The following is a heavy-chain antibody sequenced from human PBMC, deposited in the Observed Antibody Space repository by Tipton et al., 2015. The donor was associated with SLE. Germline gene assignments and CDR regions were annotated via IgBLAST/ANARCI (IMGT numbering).Heavy chain of an antibody. D-gene: IGHD2-2*01. V-gene: IGHV4-31*03. J-gene: IGHJ4*02. CDR2: IYYSGGT. Sequence: TLSLTCTVSGGSISSGGYYWSWIRQHPGKGLEWIGYIYYSGGTYYNPSLKSRVTISVDTSKNQFSLKLSSVTAADTAMYYCARGSPLVPGLIDYWGQGTLVTVSS. CDR3: ARGSPLVPGLIDY. CDR1: GGSISSGGYY.